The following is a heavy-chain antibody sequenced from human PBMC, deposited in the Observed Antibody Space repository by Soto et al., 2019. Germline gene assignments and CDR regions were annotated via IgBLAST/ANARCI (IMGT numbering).Heavy chain of an antibody. CDR3: AKDREEYSSSWYFDY. Sequence: GESLKISCAASGFTFSSYAMSWVRQAPGKGLEWVSAISGSGGSTYYADSVKGRFTISRDNSKNTLYLQMNSLRAEDTAVYYCAKDREEYSSSWYFDYWGQGTLVTVSS. J-gene: IGHJ4*02. CDR2: ISGSGGST. V-gene: IGHV3-23*01. D-gene: IGHD6-13*01. CDR1: GFTFSSYA.